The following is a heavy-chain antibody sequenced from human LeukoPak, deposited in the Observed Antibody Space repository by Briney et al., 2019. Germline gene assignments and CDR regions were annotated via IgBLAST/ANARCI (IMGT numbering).Heavy chain of an antibody. CDR3: ARDPQAVGYFDY. Sequence: ASVKVSCKASGYTFATYGINWVRQAPGQGLEWMGWISAYNGNTNYAQNLRDRVTMTTDTATSTAYMELRSLRSDDTAVYYCARDPQAVGYFDYWGQGTLVTVSS. D-gene: IGHD4-23*01. CDR1: GYTFATYG. V-gene: IGHV1-18*01. J-gene: IGHJ4*02. CDR2: ISAYNGNT.